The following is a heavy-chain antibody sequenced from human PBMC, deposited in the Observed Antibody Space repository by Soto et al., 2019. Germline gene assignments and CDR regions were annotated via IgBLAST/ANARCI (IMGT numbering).Heavy chain of an antibody. CDR3: AKDTGVWNYYDSGADWFDP. CDR2: ISYDGSNK. CDR1: GFTFSSYG. V-gene: IGHV3-30*18. Sequence: QVQLVESGGGVVQPGRSLRLSCAASGFTFSSYGMHWVRQAPGKGLEWVAVISYDGSNKYYADSVKGRCTISRDNSKNTLDLQMNSLRAEDTAVYYCAKDTGVWNYYDSGADWFDPWGQGTLVTVSS. D-gene: IGHD3-22*01. J-gene: IGHJ5*02.